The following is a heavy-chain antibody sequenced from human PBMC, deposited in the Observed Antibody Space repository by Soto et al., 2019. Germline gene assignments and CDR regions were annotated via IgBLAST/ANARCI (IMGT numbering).Heavy chain of an antibody. J-gene: IGHJ4*02. D-gene: IGHD4-17*01. CDR1: GYTFTSYG. V-gene: IGHV1-18*01. CDR2: ISAYNGNT. CDR3: AREPRYYDYGDYDYYFDY. Sequence: QVQLVQSGAEVKKPGASVKVSCKASGYTFTSYGISWVRQAPGQGLEWMGWISAYNGNTNYAQKLQGRVTMTTDTSTSTAYMELRSLRSDDTAVYYCAREPRYYDYGDYDYYFDYWGQGTLVTVSS.